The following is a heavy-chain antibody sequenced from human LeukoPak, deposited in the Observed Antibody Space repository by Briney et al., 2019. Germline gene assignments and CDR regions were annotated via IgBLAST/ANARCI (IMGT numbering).Heavy chain of an antibody. J-gene: IGHJ4*02. V-gene: IGHV3-30*19. CDR2: ISYDGNNK. Sequence: GRSLRLSCAVSGFTFNNYGMHWVRQAPGKGLEWVAVISYDGNNKYYADSVKGRFTISRDNSKNTLYLQMNSLRAEDTAVYYCARDLVGGWDDSSGYYYGYFDYWGQGTLVTVSS. D-gene: IGHD3-22*01. CDR3: ARDLVGGWDDSSGYYYGYFDY. CDR1: GFTFNNYG.